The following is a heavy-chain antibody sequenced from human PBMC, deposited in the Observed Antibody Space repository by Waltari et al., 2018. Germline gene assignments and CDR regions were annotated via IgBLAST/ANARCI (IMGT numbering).Heavy chain of an antibody. D-gene: IGHD2-15*01. CDR3: AKDRSSGGQVVVVAAGSFFDY. J-gene: IGHJ4*02. V-gene: IGHV3-23*01. Sequence: EVQLLESGGGLVQPGGSLRLSCAASGFTFCSYAMSWVRQAPGKGLEWVSAISGSGGSTYYADSVKGRFTISRDNSKNTLYLQMNSLRAEDTAVYYCAKDRSSGGQVVVVAAGSFFDYWGQGTLVTVSS. CDR1: GFTFCSYA. CDR2: ISGSGGST.